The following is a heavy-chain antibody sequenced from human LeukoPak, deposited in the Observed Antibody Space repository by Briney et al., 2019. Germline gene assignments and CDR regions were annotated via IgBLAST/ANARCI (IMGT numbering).Heavy chain of an antibody. CDR1: RLSVSDAW. Sequence: PGGSLRLSCAASRLSVSDAWMSWVRQAPGKGLEWVGRIKSKSDGGTTDYVESVRGRFTISRDESKNTLYLQMNSLKTEDTAVYYCTGPPDWGQGTLVTVSS. V-gene: IGHV3-15*01. CDR2: IKSKSDGGTT. CDR3: TGPPD. J-gene: IGHJ4*02.